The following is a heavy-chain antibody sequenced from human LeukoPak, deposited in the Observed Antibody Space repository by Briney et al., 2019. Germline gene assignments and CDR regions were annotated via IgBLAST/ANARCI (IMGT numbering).Heavy chain of an antibody. D-gene: IGHD3-3*01. Sequence: GASLRLSCAASGFTFSSYAMSWARQAPGKGLEWVSAISGSGGSTYYADSVKGRFTISRDNSKNTLYLQMNSLRAEDTAVYYCAKTGGRFLEWFDSFDYWGQGTLVTVSS. J-gene: IGHJ4*02. CDR1: GFTFSSYA. CDR3: AKTGGRFLEWFDSFDY. CDR2: ISGSGGST. V-gene: IGHV3-23*01.